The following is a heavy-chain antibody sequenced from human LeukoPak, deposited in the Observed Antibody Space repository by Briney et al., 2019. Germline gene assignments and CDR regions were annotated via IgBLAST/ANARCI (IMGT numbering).Heavy chain of an antibody. CDR2: IYYSGST. V-gene: IGHV4-59*01. J-gene: IGHJ4*02. CDR3: ARRAAVADSFDY. Sequence: SETLSLTCTVSGGSISSYHWSWIRQPPGKGLEWIGYIYYSGSTNYNPSLKSRVTISVDTSKNQFSLKLSSVNAADTAVYYCARRAAVADSFDYWGQGTLVTVSS. CDR1: GGSISSYH. D-gene: IGHD6-19*01.